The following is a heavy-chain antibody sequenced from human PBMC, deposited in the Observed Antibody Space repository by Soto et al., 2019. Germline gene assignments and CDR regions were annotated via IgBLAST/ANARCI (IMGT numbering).Heavy chain of an antibody. Sequence: QVQLVESGGGVVQPGRSLRLSCAASGFTFSSYGMHWVRQAPGKGLEWVAVIWYDGSNKYYADSVKGRFTISRDNSKNTLYLQMNSLRAEDTAVYYCARAISSGWYWGYWGQGTLVTVSS. CDR1: GFTFSSYG. V-gene: IGHV3-33*01. D-gene: IGHD6-19*01. J-gene: IGHJ4*02. CDR3: ARAISSGWYWGY. CDR2: IWYDGSNK.